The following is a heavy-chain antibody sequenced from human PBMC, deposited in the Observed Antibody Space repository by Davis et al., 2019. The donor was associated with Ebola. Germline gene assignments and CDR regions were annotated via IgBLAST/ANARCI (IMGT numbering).Heavy chain of an antibody. CDR3: ARGLLRFLEWQSHDGMDV. V-gene: IGHV1-69*06. CDR2: IIPIFGTA. D-gene: IGHD3-3*01. J-gene: IGHJ6*02. Sequence: SVKVSCKASGGTFSSYAISWVRQAPGQGLEWMGGIIPIFGTANYAQKFQGRVTITADKSTSTAYMKLSSLRSEDTAVYYCARGLLRFLEWQSHDGMDVWGQGTTVTVSS. CDR1: GGTFSSYA.